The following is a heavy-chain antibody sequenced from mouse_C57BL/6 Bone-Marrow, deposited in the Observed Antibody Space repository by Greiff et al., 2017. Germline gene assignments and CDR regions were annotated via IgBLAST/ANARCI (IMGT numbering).Heavy chain of an antibody. CDR1: GYTFTDYY. CDR3: IPAY. CDR2: INPNNGGT. J-gene: IGHJ3*01. V-gene: IGHV1-26*01. Sequence: EVKLQQSGPELVKPGASVKISCKASGYTFTDYYMNWVKQSHGKSLEWIGDINPNNGGTSYNQKFKGKATLTVDKSSSTAYMELRSLTSEDSADYYCIPAYWGQGTLVTVSA.